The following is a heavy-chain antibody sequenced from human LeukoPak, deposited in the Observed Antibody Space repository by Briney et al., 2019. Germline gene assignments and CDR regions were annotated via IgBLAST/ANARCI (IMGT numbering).Heavy chain of an antibody. J-gene: IGHJ5*02. V-gene: IGHV3-30*04. CDR2: ISYDGSNK. Sequence: GGSLRLSCAASGFTFSSYAMHWVRQAPGKGLEWVAVISYDGSNKYYADSVKGRFTISRDNAKNSLYLQMNSLRAEDTAVYYCARAIHPLVGATTAWGQGTLVTVSS. CDR3: ARAIHPLVGATTA. CDR1: GFTFSSYA. D-gene: IGHD1-26*01.